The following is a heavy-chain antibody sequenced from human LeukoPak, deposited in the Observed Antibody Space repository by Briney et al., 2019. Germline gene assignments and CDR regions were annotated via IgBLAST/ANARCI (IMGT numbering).Heavy chain of an antibody. CDR2: IYHRGST. Sequence: PSETLSLTCTVSGYPISSGYYWGWIRQPPGKGLEWIGGIYHRGSTYYNPSLKSRVTISVDTSKNQYSLKLNSVTAADTAVYYCARYRNCGSDCYDAFDIWGQGTMVTVSS. J-gene: IGHJ3*02. CDR3: ARYRNCGSDCYDAFDI. V-gene: IGHV4-38-2*02. D-gene: IGHD2-21*02. CDR1: GYPISSGYY.